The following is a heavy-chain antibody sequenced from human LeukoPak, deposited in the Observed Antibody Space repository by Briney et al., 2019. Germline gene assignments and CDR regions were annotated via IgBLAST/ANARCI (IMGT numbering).Heavy chain of an antibody. V-gene: IGHV4-39*01. D-gene: IGHD5-12*01. CDR2: IYYSGST. CDR1: GGSISSYY. Sequence: SETLSLTCTVSGGSISSYYWSWIRQPPGKGLEWIGSIYYSGSTYYNPSLKSRVTISVDTSKNQFSLKLSSVTAADTAVYYCARHLRRYFDYWGQGTLVTVSS. J-gene: IGHJ4*02. CDR3: ARHLRRYFDY.